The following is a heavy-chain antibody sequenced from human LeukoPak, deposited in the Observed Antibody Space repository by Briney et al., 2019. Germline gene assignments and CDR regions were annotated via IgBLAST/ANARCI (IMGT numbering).Heavy chain of an antibody. J-gene: IGHJ4*02. CDR1: GFTFSSYG. D-gene: IGHD6-13*01. V-gene: IGHV3-33*06. Sequence: GGSLRLSCAASGFTFSSYGMHWVRQAPGKGLEWVAVIWYDGSNKYYADSVKGRFTISRDNSKNTLYLQMNSLRAEDTAVYYCAKDLNIAAAGEKGPGFDYWGQGTLVTVSS. CDR2: IWYDGSNK. CDR3: AKDLNIAAAGEKGPGFDY.